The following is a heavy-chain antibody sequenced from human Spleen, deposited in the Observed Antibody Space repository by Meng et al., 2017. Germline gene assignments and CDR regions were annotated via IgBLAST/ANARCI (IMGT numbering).Heavy chain of an antibody. D-gene: IGHD4-17*01. CDR2: ISSSSSYI. J-gene: IGHJ4*02. CDR3: ARDDYGDYLFDY. V-gene: IGHV3-21*01. CDR1: GFTFSSYS. Sequence: GESLKISCAASGFTFSSYSMNWVRQAPGKGLEWVSSISSSSSYIYYADSVKGRFTISRDNAKNSLYLQMNSLRAEDTAVYYCARDDYGDYLFDYWGQGTLVTVSS.